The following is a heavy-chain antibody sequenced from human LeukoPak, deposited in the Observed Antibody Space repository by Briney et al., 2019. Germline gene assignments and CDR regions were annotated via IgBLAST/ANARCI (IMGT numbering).Heavy chain of an antibody. Sequence: GGSLRLSCAASGFTVNSNYMSWVRQPPGKGQEWVSVIYSDGTTYYADSVRGRFTISRDNSKNTLYLQMNSLRAEDTAVYYCARSSGSLPGYYYMDVWGKGTTVTVSS. CDR1: GFTVNSNY. J-gene: IGHJ6*03. CDR2: IYSDGTT. D-gene: IGHD1-26*01. V-gene: IGHV3-53*01. CDR3: ARSSGSLPGYYYMDV.